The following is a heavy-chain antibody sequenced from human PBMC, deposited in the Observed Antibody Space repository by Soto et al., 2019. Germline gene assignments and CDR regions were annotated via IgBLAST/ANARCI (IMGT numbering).Heavy chain of an antibody. CDR1: GGTFSSYT. D-gene: IGHD2-2*01. V-gene: IGHV1-69*08. CDR2: IIPILGIA. J-gene: IGHJ5*02. CDR3: ARDVGDCSSTSCYPGYTWFDP. Sequence: QVQLVQSGAEVKKPGSSVKVSCKASGGTFSSYTISWVRQAPGQGLEWMGRIIPILGIANYAQKFQGRVTITADKSTSTAYMELSSLRSEDTAVYYWARDVGDCSSTSCYPGYTWFDPWGQGTLVTVSS.